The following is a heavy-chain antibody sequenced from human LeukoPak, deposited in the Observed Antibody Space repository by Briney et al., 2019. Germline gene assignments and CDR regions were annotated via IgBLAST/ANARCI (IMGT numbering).Heavy chain of an antibody. Sequence: SQTLSLTRAVSGGSISSGGYSWSWIRQPPGKGLEWIGYIYHSGSTYYNPSLKSRVTISVDRAKNQFSLKLSSVTAADTAVYYCARGDGYKSSFDYWGQGTLVTVSS. CDR1: GGSISSGGYS. CDR3: ARGDGYKSSFDY. D-gene: IGHD5-24*01. V-gene: IGHV4-30-2*01. CDR2: IYHSGST. J-gene: IGHJ4*02.